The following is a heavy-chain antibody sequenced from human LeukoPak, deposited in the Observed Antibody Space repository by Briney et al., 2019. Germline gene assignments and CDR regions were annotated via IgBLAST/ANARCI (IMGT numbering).Heavy chain of an antibody. J-gene: IGHJ5*02. CDR2: MNPNSGNT. V-gene: IGHV1-8*01. CDR1: GYTFTSYD. Sequence: GASVKVSGKASGYTFTSYDINWVRQATGQRLEWMGWMNPNSGNTGYAQKFQGRVTMTRNTSISTAYMELSSLRSGDTAVYYCARAHLYNWFDPWGQGTLVTVSS. CDR3: ARAHLYNWFDP.